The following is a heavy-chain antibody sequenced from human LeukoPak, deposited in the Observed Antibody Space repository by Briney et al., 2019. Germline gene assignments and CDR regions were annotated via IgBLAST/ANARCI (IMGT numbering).Heavy chain of an antibody. CDR2: INTDGSST. Sequence: PGGSLRLSCAASGFTFTSYWMHWVRQAPGKGLVWVSRINTDGSSTSYADSVRGRFTISRDNAKNTLYLQLNSLRAEDTAVYYCASGGYGRPFDYWGQGTLVTVSS. CDR1: GFTFTSYW. CDR3: ASGGYGRPFDY. J-gene: IGHJ4*02. V-gene: IGHV3-74*01. D-gene: IGHD5-18*01.